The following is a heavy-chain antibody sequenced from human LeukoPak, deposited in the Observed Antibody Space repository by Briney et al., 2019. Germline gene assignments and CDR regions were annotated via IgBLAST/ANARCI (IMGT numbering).Heavy chain of an antibody. D-gene: IGHD3-10*01. J-gene: IGHJ5*02. CDR1: GYNFINYW. CDR2: IYPGDSDT. V-gene: IGHV5-51*01. Sequence: PGESLKIPCKGSGYNFINYWIGWVRQMPGKGLEWMGIIYPGDSDTRCSPFFQGQVTISVDKSISTAYLQWSSLKASDTAMYYCARHSYYDSGSYYWFDPWGQGTLVTVSS. CDR3: ARHSYYDSGSYYWFDP.